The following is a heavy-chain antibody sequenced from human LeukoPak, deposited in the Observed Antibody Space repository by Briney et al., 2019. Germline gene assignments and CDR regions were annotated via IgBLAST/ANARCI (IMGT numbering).Heavy chain of an antibody. CDR1: GFTFSSHG. Sequence: GGTLRLSCAASGFTFSSHGMSWVRQAPGKGLEWVSGISGSGGSTSYADSVKGRFTISRDNSKNTLYLLMNSLRAEDTAVYYCAKPLYGYYDSSGLFDYWGQGTLVTVSS. V-gene: IGHV3-23*01. CDR3: AKPLYGYYDSSGLFDY. J-gene: IGHJ4*02. D-gene: IGHD3-22*01. CDR2: ISGSGGST.